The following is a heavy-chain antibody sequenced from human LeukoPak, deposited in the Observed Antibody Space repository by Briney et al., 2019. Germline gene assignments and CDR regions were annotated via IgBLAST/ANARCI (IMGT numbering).Heavy chain of an antibody. V-gene: IGHV4-34*01. CDR1: GGSFSGYY. CDR2: INYSGST. J-gene: IGHJ1*01. D-gene: IGHD6-13*01. Sequence: PSETLSLTCAVYGGSFSGYYWSWIRQPPGKGLEWIGEINYSGSTNSNPSLKSRVTISVDTSKNQFSLKLTSVTAADTAVYYCARGRFRIAAAGTSYFQHWGQGTLVTVSS. CDR3: ARGRFRIAAAGTSYFQH.